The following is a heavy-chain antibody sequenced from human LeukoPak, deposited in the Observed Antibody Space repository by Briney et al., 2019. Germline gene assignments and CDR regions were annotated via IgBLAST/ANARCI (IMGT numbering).Heavy chain of an antibody. CDR1: GFTFSIYA. D-gene: IGHD3-22*01. CDR3: AKRGYDSSCYYFIAGHEYFQH. V-gene: IGHV3-23*01. J-gene: IGHJ1*01. Sequence: GGSLRLSCAASGFTFSIYAMSWVRQAPGKGLEWVSAISGSGGSTYYADSVKGRFTISRDNSKNTLYLQMNSLRAEDTAVYYCAKRGYDSSCYYFIAGHEYFQHWGQGTLVTVSS. CDR2: ISGSGGST.